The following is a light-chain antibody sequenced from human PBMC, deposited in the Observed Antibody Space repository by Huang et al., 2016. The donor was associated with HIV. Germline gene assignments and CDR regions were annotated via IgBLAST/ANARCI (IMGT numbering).Light chain of an antibody. CDR2: GAS. CDR3: QQYNNWPFT. CDR1: QSSGSK. J-gene: IGKJ3*01. Sequence: ERVMTQSPVTLSVSPGERATFSCRASQSSGSKLAWYQQKPGQAPRRLIYGASTRATGIPARFSGSGSGTEFTLTISSLQSEDFAVYYCQQYNNWPFTFGPGTRVDIK. V-gene: IGKV3-15*01.